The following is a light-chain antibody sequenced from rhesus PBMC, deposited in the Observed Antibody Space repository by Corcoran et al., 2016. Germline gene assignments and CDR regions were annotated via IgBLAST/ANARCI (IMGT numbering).Light chain of an antibody. Sequence: DIQMTQSPSSLSASVGDKVTITCHASQGISGWLAWYQQKPGRAPKPLTYAASSLQSGVPSRFSGRGSGTDYTFTISSLQPEDFATYYWQQYDDLPRTFGQGTKVEVK. V-gene: IGKV1-19*01. CDR3: QQYDDLPRT. CDR2: AAS. CDR1: QGISGW. J-gene: IGKJ1*01.